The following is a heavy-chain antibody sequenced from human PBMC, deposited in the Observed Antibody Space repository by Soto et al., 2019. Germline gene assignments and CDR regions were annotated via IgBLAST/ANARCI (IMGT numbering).Heavy chain of an antibody. CDR1: GFIFSDHA. Sequence: EVQLLESGGGLVQPGGSLRLSCEASGFIFSDHAMSWVRQAPGKGLEWVSAIRGNGIATYYADSVKGRFTISSDNSKNTLNLQMTRQRNDDTAVYYCARDAISMVLGTNTWVDPWGQGTLVTVSS. D-gene: IGHD3-10*01. CDR3: ARDAISMVLGTNTWVDP. V-gene: IGHV3-23*01. CDR2: IRGNGIAT. J-gene: IGHJ5*02.